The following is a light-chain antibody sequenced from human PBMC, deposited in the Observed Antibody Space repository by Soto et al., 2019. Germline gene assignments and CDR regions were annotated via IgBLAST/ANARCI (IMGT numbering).Light chain of an antibody. V-gene: IGKV3-20*01. CDR3: QQYGSSPFT. Sequence: EIVLTQSPGTLSLSPGERATLSCRASQSVSNNYLAWYQQKPGQAPRLLIYGASSRATGIPDRFSGGGSGTDFRLTISRLDPEDFAVFYCQQYGSSPFTFGPGTKVDI. CDR2: GAS. J-gene: IGKJ3*01. CDR1: QSVSNNY.